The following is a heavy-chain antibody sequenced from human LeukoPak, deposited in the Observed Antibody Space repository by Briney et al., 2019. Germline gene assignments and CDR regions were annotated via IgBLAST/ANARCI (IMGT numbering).Heavy chain of an antibody. D-gene: IGHD3-22*01. CDR3: VYYDSSGYYYGRLRY. Sequence: PGGSLRLSCAASGFTFSNFALSWVRQAPGKGLEWVSALSGDGRVTYHVDSVKGRFTISRDNSKDTLYLQMNSLRVEDTAIYYCVYYDSSGYYYGRLRYWGQGTPVTVSS. CDR1: GFTFSNFA. CDR2: LSGDGRVT. J-gene: IGHJ4*02. V-gene: IGHV3-23*01.